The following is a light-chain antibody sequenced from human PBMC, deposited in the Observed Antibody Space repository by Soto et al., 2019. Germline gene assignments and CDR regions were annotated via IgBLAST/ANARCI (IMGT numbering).Light chain of an antibody. CDR1: QDISNY. Sequence: DIQMTQSPSSLSASVGDRVTITCQASQDISNYLNWYQQKPGKAPKLLIYDASNLETGVPSRFSGSGSGTDFTFPISSLQPEDIATYYCQQYDNLPPYTFGQGTKREIK. CDR3: QQYDNLPPYT. J-gene: IGKJ2*01. CDR2: DAS. V-gene: IGKV1-33*01.